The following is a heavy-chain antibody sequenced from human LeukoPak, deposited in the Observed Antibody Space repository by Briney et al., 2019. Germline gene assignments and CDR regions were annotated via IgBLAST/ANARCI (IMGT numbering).Heavy chain of an antibody. Sequence: PSETLSLTCIVSGVSISSYYWSWIRQPPGKGLEWIGYIYDSGSTNHNPSLTSRVTISVDTSRNQFSLKLSSVTAADTAVYYCGRGGGRLRLGELFPDYWGQGTLVTVSS. V-gene: IGHV4-59*01. D-gene: IGHD3-16*01. CDR3: GRGGGRLRLGELFPDY. CDR1: GVSISSYY. J-gene: IGHJ4*02. CDR2: IYDSGST.